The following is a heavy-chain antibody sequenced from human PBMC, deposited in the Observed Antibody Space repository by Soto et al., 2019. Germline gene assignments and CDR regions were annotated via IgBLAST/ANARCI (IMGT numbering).Heavy chain of an antibody. Sequence: ASVKVSCKASGYIFTNYYIHWVRQAPGQGLEWMGWVNPHSGGTHYAQKFQGGVTMTRDTSISTAYMEVSRLGSDDTAVYYCAREKGVAGTPNYDYWGQGTLVTVSS. CDR3: AREKGVAGTPNYDY. CDR1: GYIFTNYY. D-gene: IGHD3-3*01. CDR2: VNPHSGGT. V-gene: IGHV1-2*02. J-gene: IGHJ4*02.